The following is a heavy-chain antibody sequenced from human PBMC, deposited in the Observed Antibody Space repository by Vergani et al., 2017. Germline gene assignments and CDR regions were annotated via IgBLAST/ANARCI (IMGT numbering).Heavy chain of an antibody. V-gene: IGHV3-30-3*01. CDR1: GFTFSSYA. CDR3: AREYIVVVPAAKSGVVDWFDP. CDR2: ISYDGSNK. D-gene: IGHD2-2*01. J-gene: IGHJ5*02. Sequence: QVQLVESGGGVVQPGRSLRLSCAASGFTFSSYAMHWVRQAPGKGLEWVAVISYDGSNKYYADSVMGRFTISRDNSKNTLYLQMNSLRAEDTAVYYCAREYIVVVPAAKSGVVDWFDPWGQGTLVTVSS.